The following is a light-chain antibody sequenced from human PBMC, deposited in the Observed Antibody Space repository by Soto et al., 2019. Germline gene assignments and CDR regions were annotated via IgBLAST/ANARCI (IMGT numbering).Light chain of an antibody. Sequence: EIVLTQSPGTLSLSPGERATLSCRASQSVRSSYVAWYQQKPGQGPRLLIYGASSRATGIPDRISGSGSGTDFTLTISRLEPEDFAVYYCQQYGSSPITFGQGTRLEIK. V-gene: IGKV3-20*01. CDR3: QQYGSSPIT. CDR2: GAS. J-gene: IGKJ5*01. CDR1: QSVRSSY.